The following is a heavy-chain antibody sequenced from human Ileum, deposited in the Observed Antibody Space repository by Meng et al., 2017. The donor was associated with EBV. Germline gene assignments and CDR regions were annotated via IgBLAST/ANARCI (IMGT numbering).Heavy chain of an antibody. Sequence: QVLPAQAGPGMVWPSETQSRTCAVSCGATSSSGNYWSWNPQPPGKGLAWIGYKYHSGSTYYNPYLKSRVTMSVDTSRNQFSLKLSSVTAADTAVYYCARRGGYDILTPVGWFDPWGQGTLVTVSS. CDR2: KYHSGST. J-gene: IGHJ5*02. CDR3: ARRGGYDILTPVGWFDP. CDR1: CGATSSSGNY. D-gene: IGHD3-9*01. V-gene: IGHV4-30-4*01.